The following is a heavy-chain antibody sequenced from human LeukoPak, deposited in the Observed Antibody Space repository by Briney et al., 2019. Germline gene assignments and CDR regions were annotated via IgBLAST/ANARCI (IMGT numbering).Heavy chain of an antibody. J-gene: IGHJ4*02. D-gene: IGHD2-2*01. CDR2: ISAYNGNT. V-gene: IGHV1-18*01. CDR1: GYTFTCYG. Sequence: ASVKVSCKASGYTFTCYGISWVRQAPGQGLEWMGWISAYNGNTNYAQKLQGRVTMTTGTSTSTAYMELRSLRSDDTAVYYCARDYQLLGFDYWGQGTLVTVSS. CDR3: ARDYQLLGFDY.